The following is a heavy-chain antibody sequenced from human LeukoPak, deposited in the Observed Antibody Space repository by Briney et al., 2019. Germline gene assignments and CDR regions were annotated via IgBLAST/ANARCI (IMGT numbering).Heavy chain of an antibody. D-gene: IGHD3-22*01. CDR1: GFTFSSYS. CDR3: ARDRDSSGYYLFDY. J-gene: IGHJ4*02. Sequence: PGRSLRLSCAASGFTFSSYSMNWVRQAPGKGLEWVSSISSSSSYIYYADSVKGRFTISRDNAKNSLYLQMNSLRAEDTAVYYCARDRDSSGYYLFDYWGQGTLVTVSS. CDR2: ISSSSSYI. V-gene: IGHV3-21*01.